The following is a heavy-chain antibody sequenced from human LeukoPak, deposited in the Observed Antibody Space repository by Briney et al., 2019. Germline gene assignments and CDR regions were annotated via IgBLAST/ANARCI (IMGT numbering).Heavy chain of an antibody. D-gene: IGHD2-21*02. CDR2: IWYDGSNK. Sequence: GGSLRLSCVGSGFTSIAYALTWARQAPGKGLEWVAVIWYDGSNKYYADSVKGRFTISRDNSKNTLYLQMNSLRAEDTAVYYCAREMGYCGGDCYSGYYYYYGMDVWGQGTTVTVSS. CDR1: GFTSIAYA. J-gene: IGHJ6*02. V-gene: IGHV3-33*08. CDR3: AREMGYCGGDCYSGYYYYYGMDV.